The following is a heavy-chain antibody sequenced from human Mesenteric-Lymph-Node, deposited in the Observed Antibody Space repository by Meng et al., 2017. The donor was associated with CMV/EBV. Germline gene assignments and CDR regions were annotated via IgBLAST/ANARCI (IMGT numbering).Heavy chain of an antibody. J-gene: IGHJ4*02. Sequence: SETLSLTCSVSGYSISTAYYWDWIRQPPGKGLEWIGSVYHSGTTYYNPSLKSRVIISVDTSKNQFSQKLSSVTAADTAVYYCARGGRPGVWSGYYYFDYWGQGTLVTVSS. D-gene: IGHD3-3*01. V-gene: IGHV4-38-2*02. CDR2: VYHSGTT. CDR3: ARGGRPGVWSGYYYFDY. CDR1: GYSISTAYY.